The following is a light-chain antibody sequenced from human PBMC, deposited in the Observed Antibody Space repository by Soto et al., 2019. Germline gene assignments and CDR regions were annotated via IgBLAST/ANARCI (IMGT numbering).Light chain of an antibody. Sequence: DIVMTQSPDSLGVSLGERATINCKSSQSVLYSSHNKNYLAWYQQKPGQPPKLLIYWASTRESGVPDRFSGSGSWTDFNLTISSLQAEDVVVYYCQQYYSTPPTFGPGTKVDIK. J-gene: IGKJ3*01. CDR2: WAS. CDR1: QSVLYSSHNKNY. CDR3: QQYYSTPPT. V-gene: IGKV4-1*01.